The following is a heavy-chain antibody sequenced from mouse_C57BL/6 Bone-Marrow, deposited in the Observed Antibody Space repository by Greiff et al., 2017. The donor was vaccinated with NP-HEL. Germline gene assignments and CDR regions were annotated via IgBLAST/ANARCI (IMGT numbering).Heavy chain of an antibody. D-gene: IGHD1-1*01. CDR3: ARDDYGSSLYAMDY. Sequence: EVQLQPSGPVLLKPGASVKMSCKASGYTFTDYYMNWVKQSHGKSLEWIGVINPYNGGTSYNPKFKGKATLTVDKSSSTAYMELNSRTSEDSAVYYCARDDYGSSLYAMDYWGQGTSVTVSS. CDR2: INPYNGGT. CDR1: GYTFTDYY. V-gene: IGHV1-19*01. J-gene: IGHJ4*01.